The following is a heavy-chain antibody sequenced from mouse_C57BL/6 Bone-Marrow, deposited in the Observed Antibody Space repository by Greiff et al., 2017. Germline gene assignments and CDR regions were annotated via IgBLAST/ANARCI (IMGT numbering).Heavy chain of an antibody. V-gene: IGHV1-59*01. CDR3: ARSPPGSSYGRYFDV. CDR2: IDPSDSYT. Sequence: QVQLQQPGAELVRPGTSVKLSCKASGYTFTSYWMHWVKQRPGQGLEWIGVIDPSDSYTNYNQKFKGKATLTVDTSSSTAYMQLSSLTSEDSAVYYCARSPPGSSYGRYFDVWGTGTTVTVSS. J-gene: IGHJ1*03. D-gene: IGHD1-1*01. CDR1: GYTFTSYW.